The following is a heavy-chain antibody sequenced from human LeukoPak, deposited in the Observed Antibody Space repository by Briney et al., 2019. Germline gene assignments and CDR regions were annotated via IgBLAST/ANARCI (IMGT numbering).Heavy chain of an antibody. CDR3: TRGGDTTFSDY. CDR2: IGGAGGGT. V-gene: IGHV3-23*01. CDR1: GSTFNNYA. J-gene: IGHJ4*02. Sequence: GGSLRLSCAASGSTFNNYAMTWVRQAPGRSLEWVSTIGGAGGGTFYADSVKGRFTISRDKSKSTLYLQMDSLRPEDTGIYYCTRGGDTTFSDYWGQGALVIVSS. D-gene: IGHD2/OR15-2a*01.